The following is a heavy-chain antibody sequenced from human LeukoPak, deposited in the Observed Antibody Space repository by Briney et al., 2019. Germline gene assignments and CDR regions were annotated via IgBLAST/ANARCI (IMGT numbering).Heavy chain of an antibody. CDR1: GFTFSSYG. V-gene: IGHV3-30*02. J-gene: IGHJ4*02. Sequence: GGSLRLSCAASGFTFSSYGMHWVRQAPGKGLEWVAFIRYDGSNKYYADSVKGRFTISRDNSKNTLYLQMNSLRAEDTAVYYCATIWNFWSGYWLVDWSQGTLVTVSS. D-gene: IGHD3-3*01. CDR3: ATIWNFWSGYWLVD. CDR2: IRYDGSNK.